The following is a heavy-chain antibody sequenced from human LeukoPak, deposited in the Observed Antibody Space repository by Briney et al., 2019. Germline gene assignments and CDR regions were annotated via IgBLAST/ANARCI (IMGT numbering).Heavy chain of an antibody. D-gene: IGHD6-13*01. CDR3: ARALYSSSWYPPGGY. CDR1: GFTFSSYA. J-gene: IGHJ4*02. CDR2: ISYDGSNK. Sequence: GGSLRLSCAASGFTFSSYAMHWVRKTPGKGLEWVAVISYDGSNKYYADSVKGRFTISRDNSKNTLYLRMNSLRAEDTAVYYCARALYSSSWYPPGGYWGQGTLVTVSS. V-gene: IGHV3-30-3*01.